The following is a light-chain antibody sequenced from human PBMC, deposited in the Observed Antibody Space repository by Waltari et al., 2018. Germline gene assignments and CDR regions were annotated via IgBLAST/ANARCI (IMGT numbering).Light chain of an antibody. J-gene: IGKJ4*01. CDR1: EGISTY. CDR2: GAS. V-gene: IGKV1-9*01. CDR3: QQLDKYPLT. Sequence: IQLTQSPSSLSASVGAKVTITCRASEGISTYLARYQQPPGKAPKHLIYGASTLQSGVPSRFSGSGSGTDFTLTISSLQPGDFATYYCQQLDKYPLTFGGGTKVEIK.